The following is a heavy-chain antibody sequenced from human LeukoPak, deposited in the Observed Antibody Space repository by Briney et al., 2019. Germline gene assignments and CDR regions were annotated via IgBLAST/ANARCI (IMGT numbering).Heavy chain of an antibody. V-gene: IGHV3-49*04. Sequence: GGSLRLSCTASGFTFGDYAMSWVRQAPGKGLEWVGFIRSKAYGGTTEYAASVKGRFTISRDDSKSIAYLQMNSLKTEDTAVYYCTRDVISNGPIFSYYFDYWGQGTLVTVSS. CDR2: IRSKAYGGTT. D-gene: IGHD3-9*01. CDR1: GFTFGDYA. CDR3: TRDVISNGPIFSYYFDY. J-gene: IGHJ4*02.